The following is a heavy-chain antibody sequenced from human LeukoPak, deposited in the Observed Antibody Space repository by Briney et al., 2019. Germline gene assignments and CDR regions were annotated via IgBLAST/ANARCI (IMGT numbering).Heavy chain of an antibody. Sequence: SGPTLLHPTPTLTLTCTFSGFSLSTRGLCVRWIRQPPVKPLEWLSHIDWDDDNYNSTSLKTRLTISKDTSKNQVVLTMTNMDPVDTATYYCSRHYPGGSYYYFDYWGQGTLVTVSS. CDR2: IDWDDDN. J-gene: IGHJ4*02. CDR1: GFSLSTRGLC. V-gene: IGHV2-70*12. CDR3: SRHYPGGSYYYFDY. D-gene: IGHD3-10*01.